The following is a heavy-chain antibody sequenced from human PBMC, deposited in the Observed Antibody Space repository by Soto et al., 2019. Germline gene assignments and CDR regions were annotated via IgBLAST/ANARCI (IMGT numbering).Heavy chain of an antibody. Sequence: GGSLRLSCAASGFTFDDYAMHWVRLAPGKGLEWVSGISWNSGSIGYADSVKGRFTISRDNAKNSLYLQMNSLRAEDTALYYCAKDMQGGVTPFNYYYGMDVWGQGTTVTVSS. CDR3: AKDMQGGVTPFNYYYGMDV. V-gene: IGHV3-9*01. CDR2: ISWNSGSI. J-gene: IGHJ6*02. CDR1: GFTFDDYA. D-gene: IGHD2-21*02.